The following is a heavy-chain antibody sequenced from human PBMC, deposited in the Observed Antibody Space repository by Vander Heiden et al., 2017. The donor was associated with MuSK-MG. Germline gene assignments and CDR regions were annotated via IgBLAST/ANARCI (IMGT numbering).Heavy chain of an antibody. J-gene: IGHJ4*02. CDR3: ARQGYCTNGVCYFDY. CDR1: GGSISSSSYY. Sequence: QLQLQESGPGLVKPSETLSLTCTVSGGSISSSSYYWGWIRKPPGKGLEWIGSIYYSGSTYYNPSLKSRVTISVDTSKNQFSLKLSSVTAADTAVYYCARQGYCTNGVCYFDYWGQGTLVTVSS. CDR2: IYYSGST. D-gene: IGHD2-8*01. V-gene: IGHV4-39*01.